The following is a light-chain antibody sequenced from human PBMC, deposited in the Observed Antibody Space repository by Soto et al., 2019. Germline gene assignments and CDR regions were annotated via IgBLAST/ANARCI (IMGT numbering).Light chain of an antibody. V-gene: IGKV4-1*01. CDR1: QSVFDSSDNKSC. Sequence: DIVMTQSPDSLAVPLGERATINCKSSQSVFDSSDNKSCLAWYQQKPGQSPNLPIYWASTRGSWVPDRFSGSGSGTDFTLTIISLQAEDVAVYYCQQYIAPTWTFGQGTKVDIK. J-gene: IGKJ1*01. CDR2: WAS. CDR3: QQYIAPTWT.